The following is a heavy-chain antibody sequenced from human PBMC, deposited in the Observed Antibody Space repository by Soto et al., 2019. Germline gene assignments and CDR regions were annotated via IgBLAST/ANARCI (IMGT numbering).Heavy chain of an antibody. D-gene: IGHD4-17*01. Sequence: EVQMLESGGGLVQPGGSLRLSCAASGFAFSTYAVSWVRQAPGKGLEWVSVIGGSGGDTHYADSVKGRFTMSRDDSKNTLYLQMNGLRAEDTAVYFCAARLSYYGFEYWGQGALVTVAS. CDR3: AARLSYYGFEY. CDR1: GFAFSTYA. J-gene: IGHJ4*02. V-gene: IGHV3-23*01. CDR2: IGGSGGDT.